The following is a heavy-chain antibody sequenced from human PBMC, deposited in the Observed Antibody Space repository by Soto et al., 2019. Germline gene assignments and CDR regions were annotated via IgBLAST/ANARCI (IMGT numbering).Heavy chain of an antibody. J-gene: IGHJ4*02. Sequence: EVQLVESGGGLVQPGGSLRLSCVASGFTLRNYWMHWFRQAPGKGLVWVSRITNDGSTTYYADSVKGRFTISRDNAKSTLYRQVNGLRVVYTAFYYCARDQGGVGGTAVYWGQGTLVTVS. V-gene: IGHV3-74*01. D-gene: IGHD1-26*01. CDR1: GFTLRNYW. CDR2: ITNDGSTT. CDR3: ARDQGGVGGTAVY.